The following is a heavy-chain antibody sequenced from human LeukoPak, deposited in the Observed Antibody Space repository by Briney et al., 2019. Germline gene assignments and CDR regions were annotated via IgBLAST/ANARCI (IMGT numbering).Heavy chain of an antibody. CDR2: VDPEDGET. Sequence: ASVKVSCKASGYAFTDFYMHSVQQAPGKGLEWMGRVDPEDGETIYAEKFQGRVTITADTSTDTAYMELSSLSSEDTAVYYCATVKEHKFWSGYYTDPQRWFDPWGQGTLVTVSS. D-gene: IGHD3-3*01. V-gene: IGHV1-69-2*01. J-gene: IGHJ5*02. CDR3: ATVKEHKFWSGYYTDPQRWFDP. CDR1: GYAFTDFY.